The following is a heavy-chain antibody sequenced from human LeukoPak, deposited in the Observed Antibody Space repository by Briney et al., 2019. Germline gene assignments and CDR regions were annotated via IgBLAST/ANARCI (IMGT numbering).Heavy chain of an antibody. CDR2: ISSSSSYM. D-gene: IGHD2-15*01. CDR1: EFTFSSYE. V-gene: IGHV3-21*01. Sequence: GGSLRLSSAASEFTFSSYEMNWVRQAPGKGLEWVSSISSSSSYMYYADSLKGRFTISRDNAKNSLYLQMNSLRAEDTAVYYCARDGGSSGTGAYYMDVWGKGTTVTVSS. J-gene: IGHJ6*03. CDR3: ARDGGSSGTGAYYMDV.